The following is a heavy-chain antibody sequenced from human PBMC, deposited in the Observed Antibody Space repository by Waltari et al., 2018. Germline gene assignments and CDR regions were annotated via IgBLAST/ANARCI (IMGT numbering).Heavy chain of an antibody. Sequence: QLLLQESGPGLVKPSETLSLTCTDSGGSVSSTGDFWGWAWIRQPPGKGLEWIGTIDFRGFTYYNSSLKSQLSLSVDTSRNQIFLRLTSVSAADTAVYFCARRDGSGGFFDYWGQGTLVTVSS. CDR3: ARRDGSGGFFDY. V-gene: IGHV4-39*01. J-gene: IGHJ4*02. D-gene: IGHD3-3*01. CDR1: GGSVSSTGDF. CDR2: IDFRGFT.